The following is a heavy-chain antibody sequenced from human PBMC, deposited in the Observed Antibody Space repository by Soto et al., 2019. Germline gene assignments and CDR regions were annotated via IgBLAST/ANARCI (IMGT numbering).Heavy chain of an antibody. CDR1: GFTFSSYW. Sequence: EVQLVESGGGLVQPGGSLRLSCAASGFTFSSYWMNWVRQAPGKGLEWLANIKQGGGEKFYVDSVHGRFTISRDNAKNSVYLQMNSLRAEDTAVYYCARGTPCNSTSCYFGAFDIWGHGTMVTVSS. CDR3: ARGTPCNSTSCYFGAFDI. CDR2: IKQGGGEK. D-gene: IGHD2-2*01. V-gene: IGHV3-7*01. J-gene: IGHJ3*02.